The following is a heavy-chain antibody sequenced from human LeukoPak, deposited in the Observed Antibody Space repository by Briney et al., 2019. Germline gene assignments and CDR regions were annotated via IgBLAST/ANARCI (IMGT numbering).Heavy chain of an antibody. CDR1: GYTFTSYY. CDR2: INPSGGST. V-gene: IGHV1-46*01. J-gene: IGHJ5*02. D-gene: IGHD3-3*01. Sequence: ASVKVSCKASGYTFTSYYMHWVRQAPGQGLEWMGIINPSGGSTSYAQKFQGRVTMTRDTSTSTVYMELSSLRSDDTAVYYCARDRYDFWSGYMSNWFDPWGQGTLVTVSS. CDR3: ARDRYDFWSGYMSNWFDP.